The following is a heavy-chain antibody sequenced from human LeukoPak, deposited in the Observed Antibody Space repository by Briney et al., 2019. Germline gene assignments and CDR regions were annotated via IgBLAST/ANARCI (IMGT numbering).Heavy chain of an antibody. D-gene: IGHD6-19*01. Sequence: PSETLSLTCAVYGGSFSGYYWSWIRQPPGKGLEWIGEINHSGSTNYNPSLKSRVTISVDTSKNQFSLKLSSVTAADTAVYYRARARAGYSSGWYRDWGQGTLVTVSS. CDR3: ARARAGYSSGWYRD. J-gene: IGHJ4*02. CDR1: GGSFSGYY. V-gene: IGHV4-34*01. CDR2: INHSGST.